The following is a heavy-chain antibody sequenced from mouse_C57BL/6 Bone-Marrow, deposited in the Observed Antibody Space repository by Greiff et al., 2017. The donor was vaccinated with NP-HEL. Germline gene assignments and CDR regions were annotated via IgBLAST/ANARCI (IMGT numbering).Heavy chain of an antibody. CDR3: ARSIYDGYYGWFAY. D-gene: IGHD2-3*01. CDR2: INPGSGGT. J-gene: IGHJ3*01. CDR1: GYAFTNYL. Sequence: LVESGAELVRPGTSVKVSCKASGYAFTNYLIEWVKQRPGQGLEWIGVINPGSGGTNYNEKFKGKATLTADKSSSTAYMQLSSLTSEDSAVYFCARSIYDGYYGWFAYWGQGTLVTVSA. V-gene: IGHV1-54*01.